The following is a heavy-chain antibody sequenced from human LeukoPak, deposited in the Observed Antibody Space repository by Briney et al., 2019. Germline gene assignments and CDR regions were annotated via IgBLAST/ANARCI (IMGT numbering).Heavy chain of an antibody. Sequence: ASVKVSCKASGYTFTGYYMHWVRQAPGQGLEWMGWINPNSGGTNYAQKFQGRVTMTRDTSISTAYMELSRLRSDDTAVYYCARTQDPDYDILTGYGYWGQGTLVTVSS. J-gene: IGHJ4*02. D-gene: IGHD3-9*01. CDR2: INPNSGGT. V-gene: IGHV1-2*02. CDR3: ARTQDPDYDILTGYGY. CDR1: GYTFTGYY.